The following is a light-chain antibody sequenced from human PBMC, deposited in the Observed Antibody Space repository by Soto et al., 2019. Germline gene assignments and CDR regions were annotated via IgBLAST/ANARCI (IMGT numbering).Light chain of an antibody. Sequence: QSVLTQPASVSGSPGQSITISCTGTSSDVGSNNLVSWYQQHPGKAPKLMIYEVSKRPSGVSNRFSGSKSGNTASLTISGLQAEDEADYYCCSYAGSSTFFGTGTKVTVL. CDR2: EVS. CDR3: CSYAGSSTF. V-gene: IGLV2-23*02. CDR1: SSDVGSNNL. J-gene: IGLJ1*01.